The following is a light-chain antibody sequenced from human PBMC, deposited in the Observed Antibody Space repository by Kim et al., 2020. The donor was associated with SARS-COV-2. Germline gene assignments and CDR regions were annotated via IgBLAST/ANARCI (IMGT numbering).Light chain of an antibody. CDR2: YDS. V-gene: IGLV3-21*04. Sequence: APGKTARITCGGNNIGSKSVHWYQQKPGQAPVLVIYYDSDRPSGIPERFSGSNYGNTATLTISRVEAGDEADYYCQVWDSSSDHRVFGGGTQLTVL. CDR1: NIGSKS. CDR3: QVWDSSSDHRV. J-gene: IGLJ3*02.